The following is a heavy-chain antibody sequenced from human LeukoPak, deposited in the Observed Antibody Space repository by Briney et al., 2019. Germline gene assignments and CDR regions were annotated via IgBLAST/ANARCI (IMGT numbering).Heavy chain of an antibody. Sequence: PSETLSLTCTVSGGSISSYYWNWIRQPAGKGLEWIGRIYTSGSTNYSPSLKSRVTMSVDTSKNQFSLKLTSVTAADTAVYYCARGGPYDSGSFYFDYWGQGTLVTVSS. D-gene: IGHD1-26*01. V-gene: IGHV4-4*07. J-gene: IGHJ4*02. CDR1: GGSISSYY. CDR2: IYTSGST. CDR3: ARGGPYDSGSFYFDY.